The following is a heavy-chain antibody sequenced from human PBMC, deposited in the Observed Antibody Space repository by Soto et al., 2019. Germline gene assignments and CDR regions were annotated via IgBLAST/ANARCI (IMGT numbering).Heavy chain of an antibody. Sequence: QVQLVQSGAEVKKPGSSVKVSCKASGGTFSSYTISWVRQAPGQGLEWMGRIIPILGIANYAQKFQGRVTITADKSTSTAYMELSSLRSGDTAVYYCAREGEDIVVVVAAGRAFDIWGQGTMVTVSS. CDR3: AREGEDIVVVVAAGRAFDI. CDR2: IIPILGIA. V-gene: IGHV1-69*08. D-gene: IGHD2-15*01. CDR1: GGTFSSYT. J-gene: IGHJ3*02.